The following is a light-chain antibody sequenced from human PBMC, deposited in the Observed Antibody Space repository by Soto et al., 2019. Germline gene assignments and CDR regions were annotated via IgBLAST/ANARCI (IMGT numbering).Light chain of an antibody. CDR2: GES. V-gene: IGKV3D-15*01. CDR3: QQYNNWPPWT. Sequence: EILMTQSPATLSVSPGERATLSCRASQSISSNLAWYQQKPGQAPRLLIYGESTRATGIPARFSGSGSGTEFTLTISSLQSEDFAVYYCQQYNNWPPWTFGQGTKVEIK. CDR1: QSISSN. J-gene: IGKJ1*01.